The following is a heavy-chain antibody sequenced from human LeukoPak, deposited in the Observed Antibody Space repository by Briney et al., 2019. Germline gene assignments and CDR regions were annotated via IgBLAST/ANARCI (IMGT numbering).Heavy chain of an antibody. CDR1: GGTFSSYA. J-gene: IGHJ5*02. V-gene: IGHV1-69*01. CDR2: IIPIFGTA. D-gene: IGHD6-13*01. CDR3: ASVGKPYSSSWYERPVDNWFDP. Sequence: SVKVSCKASGGTFSSYAISWVRQAPGQELEWMGGIIPIFGTANYAQKFQGRVTITADESTSTAYMELSSLRSEDTAVYYCASVGKPYSSSWYERPVDNWFDPWGQGTLVTVSS.